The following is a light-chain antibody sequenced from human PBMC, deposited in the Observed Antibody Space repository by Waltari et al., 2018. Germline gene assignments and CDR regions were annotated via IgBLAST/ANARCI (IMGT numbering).Light chain of an antibody. J-gene: IGLJ2*01. CDR2: EVS. CDR3: SSYTSSSNHVV. Sequence: QSALTQPASVSGSPGQSITISCTGTSSDVGGYNYVSWYQQHPGKAPKLMIYEVSNRPSGVSNRFSGSKSGNTASLTISGLQAEDEADYYCSSYTSSSNHVVFGGGTKLTVL. V-gene: IGLV2-14*01. CDR1: SSDVGGYNY.